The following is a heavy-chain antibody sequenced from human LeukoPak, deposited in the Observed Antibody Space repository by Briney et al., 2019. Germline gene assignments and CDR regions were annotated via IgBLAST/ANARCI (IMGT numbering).Heavy chain of an antibody. CDR1: GFTFSSYS. V-gene: IGHV3-48*01. CDR3: ARDRMVRGVGPDY. D-gene: IGHD3-10*01. J-gene: IGHJ4*02. Sequence: GGSLRLSCAASGFTFSSYSMNWVRQAPGEGLEWVSYISSLSGTIYYADSVKGRFTISRDNAKNSLYLQMDSLRAEDTAVYYCARDRMVRGVGPDYWGQGTLVTVSS. CDR2: ISSLSGTI.